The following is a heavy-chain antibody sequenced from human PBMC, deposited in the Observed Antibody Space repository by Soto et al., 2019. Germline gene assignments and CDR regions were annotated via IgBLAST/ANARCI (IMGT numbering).Heavy chain of an antibody. CDR1: GYTFTSYG. D-gene: IGHD2-2*01. V-gene: IGHV1-18*01. CDR2: ISAYNGNT. J-gene: IGHJ6*03. Sequence: QVPLVQSGAEVKKPGASVKVSCKASGYTFTSYGITWVRQAPGQGLEWMGWISAYNGNTNYAQKLQGRVTMTTDTSTSTAYMELRSLGSDDTAVYYCARVGTDIVVVPAARSNYYYYYYMDVWGKGTTVTVSS. CDR3: ARVGTDIVVVPAARSNYYYYYYMDV.